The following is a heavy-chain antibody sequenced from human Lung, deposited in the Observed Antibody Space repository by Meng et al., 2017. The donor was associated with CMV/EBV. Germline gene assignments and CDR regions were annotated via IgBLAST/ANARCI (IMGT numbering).Heavy chain of an antibody. J-gene: IGHJ4*02. V-gene: IGHV4-39*01. CDR2: IYYSGST. D-gene: IGHD6-13*01. Sequence: SETLSLTCTVSGGSISSSSYYWGWIRQPPGKGLEWIGSIYYSGSTYYNPSLKSRVTISVDTCKNQFSLKLSSVTAADTAVYYCARQESSWYYFDYWGQGTLVTVSS. CDR1: GGSISSSSYY. CDR3: ARQESSWYYFDY.